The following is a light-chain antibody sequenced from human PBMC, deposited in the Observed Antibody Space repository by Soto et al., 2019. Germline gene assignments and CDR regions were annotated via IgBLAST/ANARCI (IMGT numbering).Light chain of an antibody. J-gene: IGLJ1*01. V-gene: IGLV3-1*01. CDR2: QDS. Sequence: SYELTQPPSVSVSPGQTASITCSGDKLGDKYACWYQQKPGQSPVLVIYQDSKRPSGIPERFSGSNSGNTATLTISGTQAMDEADYCCQAWDSSIHVFGTGTKLTVL. CDR3: QAWDSSIHV. CDR1: KLGDKY.